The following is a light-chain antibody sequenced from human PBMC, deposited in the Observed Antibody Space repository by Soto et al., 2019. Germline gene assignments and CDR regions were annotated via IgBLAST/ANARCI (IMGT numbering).Light chain of an antibody. CDR2: KAS. Sequence: DIQMTQSPSTLSASVGDRVTITCRASQTISNWLAWYQQRPGKAPNLLLYKASSLESGVSSRFSGSGFGTEFTLTISSLQPDDFATYYCQHYNSYPYTFGQGTKMEIK. CDR1: QTISNW. V-gene: IGKV1-5*03. J-gene: IGKJ2*01. CDR3: QHYNSYPYT.